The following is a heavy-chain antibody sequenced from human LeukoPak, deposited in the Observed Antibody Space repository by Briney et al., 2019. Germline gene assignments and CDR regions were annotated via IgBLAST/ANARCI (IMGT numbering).Heavy chain of an antibody. D-gene: IGHD6-6*01. Sequence: SETLSLTCIVSGDSISNSNYYWGWIRQPPGKGLEWIGTIYYSGSTHYNPSLKSRVTISVDTSKNHFSLKLSSVTAADTAVYYCARRRGAARPGPFDNWGQGTLVTVSS. CDR3: ARRRGAARPGPFDN. J-gene: IGHJ4*02. V-gene: IGHV4-39*02. CDR1: GDSISNSNYY. CDR2: IYYSGST.